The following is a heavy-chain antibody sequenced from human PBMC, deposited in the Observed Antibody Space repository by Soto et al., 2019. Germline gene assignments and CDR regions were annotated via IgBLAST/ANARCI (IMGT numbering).Heavy chain of an antibody. CDR3: ARARPYCSGGSCYSSWYFDL. D-gene: IGHD2-15*01. CDR1: GGTFSSYA. Sequence: QVQLVQSGAEVKKPGSSVKVSCKASGGTFSSYAISWVRQAPGQGLEWMGGIIPIFGTANYAQKFQGRVTITADESXXTXYXXLSSRRSEDTAVYYCARARPYCSGGSCYSSWYFDLWGRGTLVTVSS. CDR2: IIPIFGTA. V-gene: IGHV1-69*12. J-gene: IGHJ2*01.